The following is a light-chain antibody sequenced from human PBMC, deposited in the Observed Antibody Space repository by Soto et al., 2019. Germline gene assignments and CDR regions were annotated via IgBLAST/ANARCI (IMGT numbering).Light chain of an antibody. J-gene: IGLJ2*01. CDR3: SSYAGSNNLI. CDR1: NNDVGGYTS. Sequence: QSALTQPPSASGSPGQSVTISCTGTNNDVGGYTSVSWYQQHPGKAPKLMIYEVSKRPSGVPDRFSGSKSGNTASLTVSGLQAEDEADYYCSSYAGSNNLIFGGGTKLTVL. V-gene: IGLV2-8*01. CDR2: EVS.